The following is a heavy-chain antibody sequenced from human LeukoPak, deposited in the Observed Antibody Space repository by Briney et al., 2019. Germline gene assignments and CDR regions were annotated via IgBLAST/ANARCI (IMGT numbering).Heavy chain of an antibody. D-gene: IGHD1/OR15-1a*01. Sequence: PGGSLRLSCAASGFTFSSYWMSWVRQAPGKGLEWVANIKQDGSEKYYVDSVKGRFTISRDNAKNSLYLQMNSLRAEDTAVYYCARVEQQPGGPLYPGGSYYFDYWGQGTLVTVSS. CDR1: GFTFSSYW. CDR3: ARVEQQPGGPLYPGGSYYFDY. J-gene: IGHJ4*02. V-gene: IGHV3-7*04. CDR2: IKQDGSEK.